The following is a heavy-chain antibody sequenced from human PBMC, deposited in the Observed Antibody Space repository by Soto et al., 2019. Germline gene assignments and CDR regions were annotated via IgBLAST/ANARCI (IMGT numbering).Heavy chain of an antibody. J-gene: IGHJ2*01. D-gene: IGHD5-18*01. V-gene: IGHV4-4*02. CDR3: ASTAIATPGAC. Sequence: QVQLQESGPGLVQPSGTLSLTCAVSGDSISSNNWWSWVRQPPGKGLEWIGEIYHSGNTNYNPSPERRVTLSVAQSKNQFSLELTSVTAADTPVYYWASTAIATPGACWGRGTLVSVSS. CDR1: GDSISSNNW. CDR2: IYHSGNT.